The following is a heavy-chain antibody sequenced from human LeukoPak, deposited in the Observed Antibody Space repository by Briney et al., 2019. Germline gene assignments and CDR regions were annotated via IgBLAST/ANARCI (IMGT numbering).Heavy chain of an antibody. J-gene: IGHJ4*02. CDR1: GFTFSSYH. CDR2: INRSSGTI. D-gene: IGHD6-13*01. CDR3: ARGGSSCFDS. V-gene: IGHV3-48*02. Sequence: GGSLRLSCAASGFTFSSYHMNWVRQAPGKGLEWVSDINRSSGTIYYADSVKGRFTTSRDNAKNSLYLPMNNLSDEDTAVYYCARGGSSCFDSWGQGTLVTVSS.